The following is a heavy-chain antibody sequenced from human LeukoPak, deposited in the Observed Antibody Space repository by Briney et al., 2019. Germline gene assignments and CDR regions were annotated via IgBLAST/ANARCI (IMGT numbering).Heavy chain of an antibody. CDR1: GFSVTYE. Sequence: AGGSLRLSCEVSGFSVTYEMNWVRQAPGKGLEWVSAISGSGGSTYYADSVKGRFTISRDNSKNTLYLQMNSLRAEDTAVYYCAKDPLKGCSRGSCYRQPLHNWFDPWGQGTLVTVSS. V-gene: IGHV3-23*01. CDR2: ISGSGGST. CDR3: AKDPLKGCSRGSCYRQPLHNWFDP. J-gene: IGHJ5*02. D-gene: IGHD2-15*01.